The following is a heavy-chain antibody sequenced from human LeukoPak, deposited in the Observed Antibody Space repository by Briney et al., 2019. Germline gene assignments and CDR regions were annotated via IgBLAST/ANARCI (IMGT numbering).Heavy chain of an antibody. CDR1: GFTFSGYA. V-gene: IGHV3-30*01. CDR2: ISDDGSNK. D-gene: IGHD6-6*01. Sequence: GRSLRLSCAASGFTFSGYAMHWVRQAPGKGLERVAVISDDGSNKYYADSVKGRFTISRDNSKNTLYLQMNSLRAEDAAVYYCARDLEQLVRTFDYWGQGTLVTVSS. CDR3: ARDLEQLVRTFDY. J-gene: IGHJ4*02.